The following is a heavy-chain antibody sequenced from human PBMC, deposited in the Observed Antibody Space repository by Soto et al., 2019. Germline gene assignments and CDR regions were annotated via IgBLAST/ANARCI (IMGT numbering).Heavy chain of an antibody. J-gene: IGHJ3*02. D-gene: IGHD5-12*01. CDR3: ASLSNIVATIYHDAFDI. V-gene: IGHV1-3*01. CDR2: INAGNGNT. Sequence: ASVKVSCKASGYTFTSYAMHWVRQAPGQRLEWMGWINAGNGNTKYSQKFQGRVTITRDTSASTAYMELSSLRSEDTAVYYCASLSNIVATIYHDAFDIWGQGTMVTVSS. CDR1: GYTFTSYA.